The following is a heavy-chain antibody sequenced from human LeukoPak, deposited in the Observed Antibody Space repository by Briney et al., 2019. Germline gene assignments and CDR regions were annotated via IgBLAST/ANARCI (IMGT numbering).Heavy chain of an antibody. Sequence: KSGESLKISCKGSEYSFATYWIGWVRPMPGQGLEWMGIIFPGDSDTRYSPSFQGQVTISADKSISTAYLQWSSLKASDNAIYYCASEYCSGGNCYFDYWGQGTLVTVSS. J-gene: IGHJ4*02. CDR1: EYSFATYW. D-gene: IGHD2-15*01. V-gene: IGHV5-51*01. CDR3: ASEYCSGGNCYFDY. CDR2: IFPGDSDT.